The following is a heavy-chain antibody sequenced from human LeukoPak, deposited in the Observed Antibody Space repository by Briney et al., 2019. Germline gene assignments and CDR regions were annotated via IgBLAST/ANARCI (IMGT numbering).Heavy chain of an antibody. D-gene: IGHD6-6*01. CDR1: GYTFTSYG. CDR2: INPNSGGT. V-gene: IGHV1-2*02. J-gene: IGHJ4*02. Sequence: GASVKVSCKASGYTFTSYGISWVRQAPGQGLEWMGWINPNSGGTNYAQKFQGRVTMTRDTSISTAYMELSRLRSDDTAVYYCARASIAALIPFDYWGQGTLVTVSS. CDR3: ARASIAALIPFDY.